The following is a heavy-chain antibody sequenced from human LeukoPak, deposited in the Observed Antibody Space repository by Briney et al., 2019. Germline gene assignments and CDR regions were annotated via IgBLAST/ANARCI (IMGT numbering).Heavy chain of an antibody. D-gene: IGHD3-22*01. J-gene: IGHJ4*02. V-gene: IGHV1-24*01. CDR3: ATDLSGYYDSSGSY. CDR2: FDPEDGET. CDR1: S. Sequence: SMXWVRQAPGKGLEWXGGFDPEDGETIYAQKFQGRVTMTEDTSTDTAYMELSSLRSEDTAVYYCATDLSGYYDSSGSYWGQGTLVTVSS.